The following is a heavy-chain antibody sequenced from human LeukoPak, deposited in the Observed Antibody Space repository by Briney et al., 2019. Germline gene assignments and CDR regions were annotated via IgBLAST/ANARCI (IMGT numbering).Heavy chain of an antibody. V-gene: IGHV3-7*03. CDR2: IRQDGSEK. Sequence: HARGSLRLSCVASGFTFGTFWMTWVRQPPGKGLEWVANIRQDGSEKYYVDSVRSRFTISRDIPRNSVYLQMNSLGAEDTAAYYWAGRHSEGSCDALDYWGLGTLVTVSS. CDR1: GFTFGTFW. D-gene: IGHD2-21*02. J-gene: IGHJ4*02. CDR3: AGRHSEGSCDALDY.